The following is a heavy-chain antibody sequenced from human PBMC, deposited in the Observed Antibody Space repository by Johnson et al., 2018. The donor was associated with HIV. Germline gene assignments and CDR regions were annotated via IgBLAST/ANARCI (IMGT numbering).Heavy chain of an antibody. CDR3: TTDDVVPPAFDI. CDR2: IKSKTDGGTT. V-gene: IGHV3-15*01. J-gene: IGHJ3*02. CDR1: GFTFSNAW. D-gene: IGHD2-15*01. Sequence: EVQLVESGGGLVKPGGSLRLSCAASGFTFSNAWMSWVRQAPGKGLEWVGRIKSKTDGGTTDYAAPVKGRFTISRDDSKNTLYLQMNSLKTEDTAVYYYTTDDVVPPAFDIWGQGTMVTVSS.